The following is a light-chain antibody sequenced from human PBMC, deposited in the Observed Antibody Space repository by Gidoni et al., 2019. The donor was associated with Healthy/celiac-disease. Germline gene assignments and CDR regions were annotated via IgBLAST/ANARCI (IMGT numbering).Light chain of an antibody. V-gene: IGKV1-9*01. Sequence: DIQLTQSPSFLSASVGDRVTITCRASQGISSYLAWDQQKPGKAPKLLIYAASTLQSGVPSRFSGSGSGTEFTLTISSLQPEDFATYYCQQTRTFXXXTRLEIK. J-gene: IGKJ5*01. CDR1: QGISSY. CDR3: QQTRT. CDR2: AAS.